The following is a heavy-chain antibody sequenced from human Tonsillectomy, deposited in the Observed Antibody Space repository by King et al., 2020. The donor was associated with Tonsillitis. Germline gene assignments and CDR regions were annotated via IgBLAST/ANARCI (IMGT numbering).Heavy chain of an antibody. D-gene: IGHD6-13*01. V-gene: IGHV3-48*02. Sequence: VQLVASGGGLVPPGGSLTLSCTASGFTFTTYSMNWVRPAPGKGLEWVSYISYSGSPIYYADSVKGRFTISRDNVKNSLYLQMSSLRDDDTAVYYCARGAPDYSNIWHGGYWGQGTLVTVSS. CDR1: GFTFTTYS. CDR3: ARGAPDYSNIWHGGY. J-gene: IGHJ4*02. CDR2: ISYSGSPI.